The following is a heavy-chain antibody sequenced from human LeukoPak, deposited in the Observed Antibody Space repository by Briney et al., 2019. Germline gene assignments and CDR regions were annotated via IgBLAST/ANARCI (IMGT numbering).Heavy chain of an antibody. CDR1: GFPFSSYW. Sequence: GGSLRLSCAASGFPFSSYWMSWVRQAPGKGLEWVANIKQDGSDKYYVDSVKGRFTISRDNAKNSLYLQLNSLRADDTAVYYCARLTGTTGFDYWGQGTLVSVSS. CDR2: IKQDGSDK. CDR3: ARLTGTTGFDY. V-gene: IGHV3-7*01. D-gene: IGHD1-1*01. J-gene: IGHJ4*02.